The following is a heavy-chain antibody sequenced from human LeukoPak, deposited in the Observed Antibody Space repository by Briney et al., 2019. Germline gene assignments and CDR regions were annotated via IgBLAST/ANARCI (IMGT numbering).Heavy chain of an antibody. Sequence: GGSLRLSCAASGFTFSSYEMNWVRQAPGKGLEWVSYISSGGSTMNYADSVKGRFTISRDNAKKSLYLQMNSLRAEDTAVYYCAKDATASPYFHWFDNWGQGTQVIVSS. D-gene: IGHD3-9*01. CDR1: GFTFSSYE. V-gene: IGHV3-48*03. CDR2: ISSGGSTM. J-gene: IGHJ4*02. CDR3: AKDATASPYFHWFDN.